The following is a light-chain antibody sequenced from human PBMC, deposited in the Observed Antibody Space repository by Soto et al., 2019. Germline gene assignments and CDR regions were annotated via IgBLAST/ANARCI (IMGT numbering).Light chain of an antibody. CDR3: QKYDNWPRT. CDR2: GAS. Sequence: EIVMTQSPATLSVSPGERVTLSCRTSQSVTSKLAWYQQKPGQAPRLLIYGASTRATGIPARFSGSGSGTEFTLTISSLQSEDFAVYYCQKYDNWPRTFGQGTKVEIK. V-gene: IGKV3-15*01. CDR1: QSVTSK. J-gene: IGKJ1*01.